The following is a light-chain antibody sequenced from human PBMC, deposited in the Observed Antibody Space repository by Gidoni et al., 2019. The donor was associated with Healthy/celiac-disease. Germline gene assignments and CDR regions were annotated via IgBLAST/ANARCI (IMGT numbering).Light chain of an antibody. J-gene: IGKJ1*01. CDR1: QSISSY. CDR2: AAS. V-gene: IGKV1-39*01. Sequence: PSSLSASVGDRVTITCRASQSISSYLNWYQQKPGKAPKLLIYAASSLQSGVPSRFSGSGSGTDFTLTISSLQPEDFATYYCQQSYSTPQVTFGQGTKVEIK. CDR3: QQSYSTPQVT.